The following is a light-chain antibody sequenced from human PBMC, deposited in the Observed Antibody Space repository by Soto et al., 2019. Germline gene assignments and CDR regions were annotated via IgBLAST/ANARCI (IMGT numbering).Light chain of an antibody. CDR1: QSVSSS. Sequence: EIVMTHSPATLAVSPCERATLSCRASQSVSSSLAWYQQRPGQAPRLLIYGASTRATGIPARFSGSGSGTEFTLTISSLQSEDFALYYCQQYNNWPPFTFGPGTKVDI. CDR2: GAS. V-gene: IGKV3-15*01. CDR3: QQYNNWPPFT. J-gene: IGKJ3*01.